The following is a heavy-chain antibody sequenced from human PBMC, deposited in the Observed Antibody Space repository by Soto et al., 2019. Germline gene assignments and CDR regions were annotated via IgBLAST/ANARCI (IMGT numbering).Heavy chain of an antibody. CDR1: GYTFTSYG. J-gene: IGHJ2*01. CDR2: ISAYNGNT. CDR3: ARACSGGSCYADFDL. Sequence: QVQLVQSGAEVKKPGASVKVSCKASGYTFTSYGISWVRQAPGQGLEWMGWISAYNGNTNYAQKLQGRVTMTTDTSTSTAYMELRSLRSADTAVYYCARACSGGSCYADFDLWGRGTLVTVSS. D-gene: IGHD2-15*01. V-gene: IGHV1-18*01.